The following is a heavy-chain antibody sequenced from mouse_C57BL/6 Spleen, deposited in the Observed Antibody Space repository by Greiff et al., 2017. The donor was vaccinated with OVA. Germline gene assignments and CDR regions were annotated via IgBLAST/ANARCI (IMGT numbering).Heavy chain of an antibody. D-gene: IGHD4-1*01. CDR2: ISDGGSYT. CDR1: GFTFSSFA. J-gene: IGHJ4*01. V-gene: IGHV5-4*01. CDR3: ARRGGTDAMDY. Sequence: EVQGVESGGGLVKPGGSLKLSCAASGFTFSSFAMSWVRQTPEKRLEWVATISDGGSYTYYPDNVKGRFTISSYNDKNNLYLQLSHLKSEDTAMSYYARRGGTDAMDYWGQGTSVTVSS.